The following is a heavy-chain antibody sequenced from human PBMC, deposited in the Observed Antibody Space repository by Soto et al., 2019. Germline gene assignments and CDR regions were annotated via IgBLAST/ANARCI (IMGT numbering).Heavy chain of an antibody. D-gene: IGHD6-19*01. Sequence: QVQLQESGPGLVKPSETLSLTCTVSGGSVSSGSYHWGWIRQPPGKGLEWIGDIYHSGRTNYNPALKSRATISVDTSKNQFSLSLTSVTAADTAVYYCARLSAAWFDPWGQGTLVTVAS. V-gene: IGHV4-61*01. CDR2: IYHSGRT. CDR3: ARLSAAWFDP. J-gene: IGHJ5*02. CDR1: GGSVSSGSYH.